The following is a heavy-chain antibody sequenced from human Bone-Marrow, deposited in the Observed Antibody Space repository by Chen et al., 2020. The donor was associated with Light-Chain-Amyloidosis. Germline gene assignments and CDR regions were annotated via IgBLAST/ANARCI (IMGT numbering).Heavy chain of an antibody. Sequence: EVQLEQSGPEVKKPGESLKISCKGSGYTFPNYWIGWVRQMPGKGLEWMGVIYPDDSDARYSPSFEGQVTISADKSITTAYLQWRSLKASDIAMYYCARRRDSYNFDYWGQGTLVTVSS. V-gene: IGHV5-51*01. CDR2: IYPDDSDA. CDR3: ARRRDSYNFDY. D-gene: IGHD1-26*01. J-gene: IGHJ4*02. CDR1: GYTFPNYW.